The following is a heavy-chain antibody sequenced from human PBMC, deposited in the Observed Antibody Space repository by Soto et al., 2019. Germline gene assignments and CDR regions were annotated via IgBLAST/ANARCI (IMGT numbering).Heavy chain of an antibody. CDR3: ARQISGSGWYYFDY. J-gene: IGHJ4*02. CDR1: GGSISSYY. V-gene: IGHV4-59*08. CDR2: IYYSGST. Sequence: SETLSLTCTVSGGSISSYYWSWIRQPPGKGLEWIGYIYYSGSTNYNPSLKSRVTISVDTSKNQFSLKLSSVTAADTAVYYCARQISGSGWYYFDYWGQGTLVTVSS. D-gene: IGHD6-19*01.